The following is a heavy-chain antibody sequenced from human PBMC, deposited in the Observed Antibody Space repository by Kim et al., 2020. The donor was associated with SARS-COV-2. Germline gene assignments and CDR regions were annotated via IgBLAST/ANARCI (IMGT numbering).Heavy chain of an antibody. J-gene: IGHJ4*02. CDR1: GGSFSGYY. Sequence: SETLSLTCAVYGGSFSGYYWSWIRQPPGKGLEWIGEINHSGSTNYNPSLKSRVTISVDTSKNQFSLKLSSVTAADTAVYYCARVSRGGLIVVVITYEWYYFDYWGQGTLVTVSS. D-gene: IGHD3-22*01. CDR2: INHSGST. CDR3: ARVSRGGLIVVVITYEWYYFDY. V-gene: IGHV4-34*01.